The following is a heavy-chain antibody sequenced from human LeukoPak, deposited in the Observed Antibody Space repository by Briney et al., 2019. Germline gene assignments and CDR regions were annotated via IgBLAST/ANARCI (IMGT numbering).Heavy chain of an antibody. CDR3: AGTAGSSSWYDWFDP. CDR2: IYYSGST. J-gene: IGHJ5*02. Sequence: SETLSLTCTVSDGSISSYYWSWIRQPPGKGLEWIGYIYYSGSTNYNPSLKSRVTISVDTSKNQFSLKLSSVTAADTAVYYCAGTAGSSSWYDWFDPWGQGTLVTVSS. CDR1: DGSISSYY. D-gene: IGHD6-13*01. V-gene: IGHV4-59*01.